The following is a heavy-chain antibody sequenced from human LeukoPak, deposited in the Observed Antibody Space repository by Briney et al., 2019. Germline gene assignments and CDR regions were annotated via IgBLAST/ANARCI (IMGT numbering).Heavy chain of an antibody. CDR3: AKGGIAVAGGIFDY. CDR2: IKSGAI. V-gene: IGHV3-15*01. J-gene: IGHJ4*02. CDR1: GFTFSDAW. Sequence: GGSLRLSCVASGFTFSDAWMSWVRQGPGKGLEWVGRIKSGAIHYAAPVKGRFTISRDNSKNTVFLEMNSLRVEDSAVYYCAKGGIAVAGGIFDYWGQGTLVTVSS. D-gene: IGHD6-19*01.